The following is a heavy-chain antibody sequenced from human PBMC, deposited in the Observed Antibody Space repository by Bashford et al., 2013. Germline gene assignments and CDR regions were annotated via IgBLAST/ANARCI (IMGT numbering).Heavy chain of an antibody. CDR3: ARGVDYYDSSGNDYYGMDV. Sequence: ASVKVSCKASGYTFTGYYMHWVRQAPGQGLEWMGWINPNSGGTNYAQKFQGWVTMTRDTSISTAYMELSRLRSDDTAVYYCARGVDYYDSSGNDYYGMDVWGQGTTVTVSS. CDR1: GYTFTGYY. CDR2: INPNSGGT. J-gene: IGHJ6*02. V-gene: IGHV1-2*04. D-gene: IGHD3-22*01.